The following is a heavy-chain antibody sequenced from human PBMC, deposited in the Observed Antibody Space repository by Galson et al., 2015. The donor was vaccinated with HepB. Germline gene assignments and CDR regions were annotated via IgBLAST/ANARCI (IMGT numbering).Heavy chain of an antibody. CDR2: ISAYNGDT. Sequence: SVKVSCKASGYTFISYGFTWVRQAPGQGLEYMGWISAYNGDTNYAQQFQGRVTMTTDTSTSTAYMELRSLRFDDTAVYYCARVGGTPGPRYCSSTSCYTFDYWGQGTPVTVSS. CDR1: GYTFISYG. J-gene: IGHJ4*02. D-gene: IGHD2-2*02. CDR3: ARVGGTPGPRYCSSTSCYTFDY. V-gene: IGHV1-18*01.